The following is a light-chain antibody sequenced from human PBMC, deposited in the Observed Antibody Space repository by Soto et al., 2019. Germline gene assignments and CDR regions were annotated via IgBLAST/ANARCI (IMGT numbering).Light chain of an antibody. CDR3: QRYHSALLT. V-gene: IGKV1-27*01. J-gene: IGKJ3*01. CDR2: AAS. Sequence: DIQMTQSPSSLSASVGDRVTMTCRASQDIRNYVAWYQQKPGEVPKLLIYAASTLQSGVPARFSGGGFGTDFTLTISSLRPEDVAIYCCQRYHSALLTFGPGTKVDLK. CDR1: QDIRNY.